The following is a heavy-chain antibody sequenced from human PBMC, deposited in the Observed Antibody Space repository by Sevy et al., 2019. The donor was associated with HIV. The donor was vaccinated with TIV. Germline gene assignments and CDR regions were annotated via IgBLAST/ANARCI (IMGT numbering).Heavy chain of an antibody. V-gene: IGHV3-23*01. Sequence: GGSLRLSCAASGFIFSTYTMTWVRQAPGKGLEWVSGISGGGGSTYYAASLKGRFTTFRDNSKNTVYLQMNSLRAEDTAVYYCAKGDRTFYGLDVWGQGTTVTVSS. J-gene: IGHJ6*02. CDR2: ISGGGGST. D-gene: IGHD2-15*01. CDR3: AKGDRTFYGLDV. CDR1: GFIFSTYT.